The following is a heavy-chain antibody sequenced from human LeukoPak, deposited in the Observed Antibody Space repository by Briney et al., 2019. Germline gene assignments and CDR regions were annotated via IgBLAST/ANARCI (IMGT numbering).Heavy chain of an antibody. CDR3: AKVIGDTVTTYYYYYMDV. D-gene: IGHD4-11*01. Sequence: GGSLRLSCAASGFTFSSYSMNRVRQAPGKGLEWVAVISYDGSNKYYADSVKGRFTISRDNSKNTLYLQMNSLRAEDTAVYHCAKVIGDTVTTYYYYYMDVWGKGTTVTVSS. V-gene: IGHV3-30*18. J-gene: IGHJ6*03. CDR1: GFTFSSYS. CDR2: ISYDGSNK.